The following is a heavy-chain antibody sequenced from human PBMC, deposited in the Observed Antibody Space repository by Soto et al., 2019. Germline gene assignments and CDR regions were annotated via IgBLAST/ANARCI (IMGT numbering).Heavy chain of an antibody. D-gene: IGHD5-12*01. CDR1: GGSISSSNW. J-gene: IGHJ6*02. Sequence: TLSLTCAVSGGSISSSNWWSWVRQPPGKGLEWIGEIYHSGSTNYNPSLKSRVTISVDKSKNQFSLKLSSVTAADTAVYYCARDLRFRRGYIVATAPGYYGMDVWGQGTTVTVSS. V-gene: IGHV4-4*02. CDR3: ARDLRFRRGYIVATAPGYYGMDV. CDR2: IYHSGST.